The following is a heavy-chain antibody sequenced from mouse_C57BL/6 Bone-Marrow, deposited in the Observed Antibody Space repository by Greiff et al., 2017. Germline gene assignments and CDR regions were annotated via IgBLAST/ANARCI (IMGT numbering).Heavy chain of an antibody. V-gene: IGHV2-2*01. Sequence: VKLMESGPGLVQPSQSLSITCTVSGFSLTSYGVHWVRQSPGKGLEWLGVIWSGGSTDYNAAFIYRLSISKDNSKSQVFFKMNSRQADETAIYYCARNGGRTSFDYWGQGNTLSVSS. CDR2: IWSGGST. J-gene: IGHJ2*01. CDR3: ARNGGRTSFDY. CDR1: GFSLTSYG.